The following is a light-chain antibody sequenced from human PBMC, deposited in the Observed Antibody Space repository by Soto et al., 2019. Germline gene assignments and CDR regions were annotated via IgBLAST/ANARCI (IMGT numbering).Light chain of an antibody. Sequence: QSVLTQPPSVSGAPGQRVTISCTGSSSNIGAGYDVHWYQQLPGTAPKLLIYGNSNRPSGVPDRFSGSKSGTSGSLAITGLQAEDEADYYSQSYDSSLSGYVVFGGGTKLTVL. CDR1: SSNIGAGYD. J-gene: IGLJ2*01. CDR2: GNS. V-gene: IGLV1-40*01. CDR3: QSYDSSLSGYVV.